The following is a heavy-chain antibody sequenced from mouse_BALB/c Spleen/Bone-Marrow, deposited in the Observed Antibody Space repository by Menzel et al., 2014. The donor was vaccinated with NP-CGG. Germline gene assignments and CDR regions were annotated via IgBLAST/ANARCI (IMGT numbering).Heavy chain of an antibody. V-gene: IGHV4-1*02. D-gene: IGHD2-3*01. CDR3: ARLGYYGGFAY. CDR1: GFDFSGFW. J-gene: IGHJ3*01. Sequence: EVKVEESGGGLVQPGGSLKLSCAASGFDFSGFWMGWVRQAPGKGLEWIGEINPVNSTINYTPSLKDRFIISRDNAKNTLYLQMSKVRSEDTALYYCARLGYYGGFAYWGQGTLVTVSA. CDR2: INPVNSTI.